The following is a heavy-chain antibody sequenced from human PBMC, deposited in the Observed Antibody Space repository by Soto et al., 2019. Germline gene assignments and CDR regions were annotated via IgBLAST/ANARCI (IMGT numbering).Heavy chain of an antibody. CDR1: GFTFSAFG. D-gene: IGHD3-3*01. CDR3: AKTITTFGGSSTGRGALLDY. V-gene: IGHV3-30*18. CDR2: ISNDGNHE. J-gene: IGHJ4*02. Sequence: QVQLVESGGGVVQPGRSLRLSCAASGFTFSAFGMHWVRQAPGKGLEWVAVISNDGNHEYYADSVKGPFSISRDNSKNTFYLQMNSLSSEDTAVYFCAKTITTFGGSSTGRGALLDYWGQGILVTVSS.